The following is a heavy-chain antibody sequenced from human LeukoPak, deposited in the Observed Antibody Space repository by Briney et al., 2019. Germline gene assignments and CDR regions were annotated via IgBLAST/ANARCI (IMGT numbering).Heavy chain of an antibody. Sequence: SETLSLTCAVYGVSFSGYYWSWIRQPPGKGLEWIGEINHSGSTNYNPSLKSRVTISVDTSKNQFSLKLSSVTAADTAVYYCARLQWELRHIDYWGQGTLVTVSS. CDR3: ARLQWELRHIDY. J-gene: IGHJ4*02. CDR1: GVSFSGYY. D-gene: IGHD1-26*01. V-gene: IGHV4-34*01. CDR2: INHSGST.